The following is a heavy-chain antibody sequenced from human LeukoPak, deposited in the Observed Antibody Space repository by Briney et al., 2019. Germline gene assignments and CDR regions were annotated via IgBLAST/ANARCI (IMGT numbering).Heavy chain of an antibody. CDR2: ISAYNGNT. J-gene: IGHJ4*02. CDR1: GYTFTSYG. V-gene: IGHV1-18*01. Sequence: GASVKVSCKASGYTFTSYGISWVRQAPGQGLEWMGWISAYNGNTNYAQKLQGRVTMTTDTSTSTAYMELRSLRSDDTAVYYCARLQPLVIPAAKLGFDYWGQGTLVTVSS. D-gene: IGHD2-2*01. CDR3: ARLQPLVIPAAKLGFDY.